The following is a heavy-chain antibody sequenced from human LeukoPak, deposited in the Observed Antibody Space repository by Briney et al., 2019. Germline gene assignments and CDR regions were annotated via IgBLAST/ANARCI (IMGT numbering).Heavy chain of an antibody. CDR2: IYYSGST. J-gene: IGHJ6*02. V-gene: IGHV4-31*03. CDR3: AKDSRGYCGGDCYYYYGMDV. D-gene: IGHD2-21*02. CDR1: GGSISSGGYY. Sequence: PSQTLSLTCTVSGGSISSGGYYWSWIRQLPGKGLEWIGYIYYSGSTYHNPSLKSRVTISVDTSKNQFSLKLGSVTAADTAVYYCAKDSRGYCGGDCYYYYGMDVWGQGTTVTVSS.